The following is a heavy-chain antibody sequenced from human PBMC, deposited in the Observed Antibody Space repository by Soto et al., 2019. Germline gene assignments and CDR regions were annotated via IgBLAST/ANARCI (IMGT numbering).Heavy chain of an antibody. J-gene: IGHJ4*02. V-gene: IGHV4-59*08. CDR1: GVSITPYY. Sequence: SETLSLTCTVSGVSITPYYWTWIRHPPGKGLEWIGYVYHTGNTYYNPSLKSRVTISVDTSKNQFSLKLSSVTAADTALYFCASHYFDSWTGHYTGVFYFDFWGQGALVTVSS. D-gene: IGHD3-9*01. CDR3: ASHYFDSWTGHYTGVFYFDF. CDR2: VYHTGNT.